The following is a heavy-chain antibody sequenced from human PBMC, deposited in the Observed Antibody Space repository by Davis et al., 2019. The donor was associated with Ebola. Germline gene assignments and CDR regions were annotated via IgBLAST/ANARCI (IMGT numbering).Heavy chain of an antibody. CDR2: IIPIFGTA. D-gene: IGHD6-19*01. Sequence: SVKVSCKASGGTFSSYAISWVRQAPGQGLEWMGGIIPIFGTANYAQKLQGRVTVTTDTSTSTAYMELRSLRSDDTAVYYCARDLGWYSDYWGQGTLVTVSS. V-gene: IGHV1-69*05. CDR1: GGTFSSYA. J-gene: IGHJ4*02. CDR3: ARDLGWYSDY.